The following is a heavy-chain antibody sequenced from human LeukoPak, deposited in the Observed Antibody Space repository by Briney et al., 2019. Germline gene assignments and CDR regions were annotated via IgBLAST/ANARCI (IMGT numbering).Heavy chain of an antibody. CDR1: GGSISSSSYY. CDR3: ATRADSSGYYSDY. Sequence: SETLSLTCTVSGGSISSSSYYWCWIRQPPGKGLEWVGSIHYSGSTYYNPSLKSRVTISVDTSKNQFSLKLSSVTAADTAVYYCATRADSSGYYSDYWGQGTLVTVSS. J-gene: IGHJ4*02. D-gene: IGHD3-22*01. V-gene: IGHV4-39*07. CDR2: IHYSGST.